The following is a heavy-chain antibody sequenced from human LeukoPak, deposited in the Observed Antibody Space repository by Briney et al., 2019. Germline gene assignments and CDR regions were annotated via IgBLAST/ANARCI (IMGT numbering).Heavy chain of an antibody. CDR2: INPNSGGT. CDR1: GYTFTAYY. J-gene: IGHJ4*02. V-gene: IGHV1-2*02. D-gene: IGHD6-19*01. CDR3: ARDYYTRGRYSSGRLIVSW. Sequence: ASVKISCKASGYTFTAYYMHWVRQAPGQGLEWLGWINPNSGGTNYAQKFQGRVTMTRDTSISTAYMELSRLTFDDTAVHYCARDYYTRGRYSSGRLIVSWWGQGTLVTVSS.